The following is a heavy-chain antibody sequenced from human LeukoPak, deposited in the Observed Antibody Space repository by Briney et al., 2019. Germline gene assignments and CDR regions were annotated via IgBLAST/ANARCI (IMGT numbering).Heavy chain of an antibody. D-gene: IGHD2-2*01. CDR1: GFTFSSYG. CDR2: IWYDGSNE. V-gene: IGHV3-30*02. J-gene: IGHJ3*02. Sequence: GGSLRLSCAASGFTFSSYGMHWVRQAPGKGLEWVAVIWYDGSNEYYADSVKGRFTISRDNSKNTLYLQMNSLRAEDTAVYYCAKVSVVPAAPGVDIWGQGTMVTVSS. CDR3: AKVSVVPAAPGVDI.